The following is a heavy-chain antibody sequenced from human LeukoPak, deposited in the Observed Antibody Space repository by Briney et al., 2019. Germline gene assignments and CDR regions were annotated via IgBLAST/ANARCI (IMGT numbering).Heavy chain of an antibody. CDR3: ARGFKGPFIAVAGLNWFDP. CDR1: GFTFSSYS. V-gene: IGHV3-21*01. J-gene: IGHJ5*02. D-gene: IGHD6-19*01. Sequence: GGSLRLSCAASGFTFSSYSMNWVRQAPGKGLEWVSSISSSSSYIYYADSVKGRFTISRDNAKNSLYLQMNSLRAEDTAVYYCARGFKGPFIAVAGLNWFDPWGQGTLVTVSS. CDR2: ISSSSSYI.